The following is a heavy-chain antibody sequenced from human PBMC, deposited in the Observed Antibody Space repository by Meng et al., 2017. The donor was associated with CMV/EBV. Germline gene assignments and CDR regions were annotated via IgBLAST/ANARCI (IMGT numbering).Heavy chain of an antibody. V-gene: IGHV2-26*01. D-gene: IGHD3-22*01. CDR1: GFSLSTARMG. Sequence: SGPTLVKPTETLTLACTFSGFSLSTARMGVSWIRQPPGKALEWLAHIFSNDEKSYSTSLKSRLTISKDTSKSQVVLTMTNMDPVDTATYYCARIRRNYYYDSSGYYDRWGQGTLVTVSS. J-gene: IGHJ4*02. CDR2: IFSNDEK. CDR3: ARIRRNYYYDSSGYYDR.